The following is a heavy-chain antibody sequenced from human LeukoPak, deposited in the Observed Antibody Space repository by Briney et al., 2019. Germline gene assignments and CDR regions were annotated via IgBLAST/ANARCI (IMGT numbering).Heavy chain of an antibody. CDR2: IYYTGTT. CDR1: GGSISSYY. Sequence: SETLSLTCTVSGGSISSYYWSWTRQPPGKGLEWIAYIYYTGTTNYNPSLKSRVTISVDTSKNQFSLKLNSVTAADTAVYYCARHKEGAFDIRGQGTAGTVSS. J-gene: IGHJ3*02. CDR3: ARHKEGAFDI. V-gene: IGHV4-59*08.